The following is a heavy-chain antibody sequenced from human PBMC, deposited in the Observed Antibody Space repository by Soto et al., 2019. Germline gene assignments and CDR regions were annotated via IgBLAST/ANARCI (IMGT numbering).Heavy chain of an antibody. J-gene: IGHJ5*02. CDR3: TRYDFWSGYYLGFDP. CDR2: IKSKTDGGTT. D-gene: IGHD3-3*01. V-gene: IGHV3-15*01. Sequence: GGSLRLSCAASGFTFSNAWMSWVRQAPGKGLEWVGRIKSKTDGGTTDYAAPVKGRFTISRDDSKNTLYLQMNSLKTEDTAVYYCTRYDFWSGYYLGFDPWGQGTLVTVSS. CDR1: GFTFSNAW.